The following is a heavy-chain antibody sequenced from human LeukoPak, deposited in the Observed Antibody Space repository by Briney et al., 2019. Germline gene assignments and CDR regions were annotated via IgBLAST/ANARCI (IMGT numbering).Heavy chain of an antibody. CDR1: GYTFTTDD. D-gene: IGHD6-19*01. CDR3: ARGRGSGHKENRFDP. Sequence: ASVEVSCKASGYTFTTDDINWVRQATGQGLEWMGWMNPNSGNTGYTQKFQGRVTMTRNTSISTAYMELSSLRSEDTAVYYCARGRGSGHKENRFDPWGQGTLVTVSS. V-gene: IGHV1-8*01. CDR2: MNPNSGNT. J-gene: IGHJ5*02.